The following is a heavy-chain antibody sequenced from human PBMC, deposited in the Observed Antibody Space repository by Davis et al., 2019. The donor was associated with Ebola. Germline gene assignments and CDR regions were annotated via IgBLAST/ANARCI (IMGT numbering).Heavy chain of an antibody. J-gene: IGHJ5*02. CDR3: ARAAGEQLVLSWFDP. V-gene: IGHV1-2*06. Sequence: ASVKVSCKASGSTFTGYYMHWVRQAPGQGLEWMGRINPNSGGTNYAQKFQGRVTMTRDTSISTAYMELSRLRSDDTAVYYCARAAGEQLVLSWFDPWGQGTLVTVSS. D-gene: IGHD6-13*01. CDR2: INPNSGGT. CDR1: GSTFTGYY.